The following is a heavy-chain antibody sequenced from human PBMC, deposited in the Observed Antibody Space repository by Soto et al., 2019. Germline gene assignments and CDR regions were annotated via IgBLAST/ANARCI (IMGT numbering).Heavy chain of an antibody. CDR1: GASVSSSSC. D-gene: IGHD2-2*01. CDR2: MDHSGTF. J-gene: IGHJ6*02. CDR3: VRSVPAATWQYSGMDV. V-gene: IGHV4-4*02. Sequence: QVRLQESGPGLVEPSGTLSLTCAVSGASVSSSSCWSWVRQAPGKGLEWIGEMDHSGTFNYNPSLASRVSVSVAKSRNQLTLNLKSVTAADTAVYYCVRSVPAATWQYSGMDVWGQGTTVTVSS.